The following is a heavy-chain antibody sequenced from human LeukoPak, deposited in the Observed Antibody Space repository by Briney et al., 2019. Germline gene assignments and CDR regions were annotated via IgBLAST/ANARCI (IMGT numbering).Heavy chain of an antibody. CDR1: GGSISSYY. CDR2: IYTSGST. CDR3: ARDTASSSWFSDAFDI. D-gene: IGHD6-13*01. Sequence: SETLSLTCTVSGGSISSYYWSWIRQPAGKGLEWIGRIYTSGSTNYNPSLKSRVTMSVDTSKNQFSLKLSSVTAADTAVYYCARDTASSSWFSDAFDIWGQGTMVTVSS. J-gene: IGHJ3*02. V-gene: IGHV4-4*07.